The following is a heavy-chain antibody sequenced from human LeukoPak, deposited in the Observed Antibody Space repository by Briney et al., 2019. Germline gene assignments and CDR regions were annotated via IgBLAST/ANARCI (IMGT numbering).Heavy chain of an antibody. V-gene: IGHV1-18*01. CDR1: GYTFTNYG. D-gene: IGHD5-12*01. J-gene: IGHJ4*02. CDR2: ISGYNGHT. CDR3: ARDSDIVTDRRADYPLAH. Sequence: ASVQVSCKSSGYTFTNYGLSWVRQAPGQGLEWMGWISGYNGHTKHAQSLQDRLTMTADTSRSTAYMELRSLRPDDTAVYFCARDSDIVTDRRADYPLAHWGQGTLVTVSS.